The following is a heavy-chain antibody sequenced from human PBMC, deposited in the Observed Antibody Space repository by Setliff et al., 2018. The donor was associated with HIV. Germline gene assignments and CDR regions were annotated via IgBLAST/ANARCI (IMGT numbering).Heavy chain of an antibody. CDR2: INHSGRT. Sequence: SETLSLTGAVSGGSFSVYYWRRIRQPPGKGLEWIGEINHSGRTNYNPSLKSRITISVDTSKVQFSLKLSSVTAADTAVYYCARGARLLTGYADRWDYYYMRIWGKGTTVTVSS. CDR1: GGSFSVYY. J-gene: IGHJ6*03. CDR3: ARGARLLTGYADRWDYYYMRI. V-gene: IGHV4-34*01. D-gene: IGHD2-8*01.